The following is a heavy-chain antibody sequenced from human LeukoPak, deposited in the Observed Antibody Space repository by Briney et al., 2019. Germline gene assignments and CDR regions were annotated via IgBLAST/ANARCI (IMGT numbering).Heavy chain of an antibody. V-gene: IGHV4-61*02. Sequence: PSETLSLTCTVSGGSISSGSYYWSWIRQPAGKGLEWIGRIYTSGSTNYNPSPKSRVTISVDTSKNQFSLKLSSVTAADTAVYYCASEVIAVAAALGFDYYYYMDVWGKGTTVTVSS. J-gene: IGHJ6*03. D-gene: IGHD6-19*01. CDR3: ASEVIAVAAALGFDYYYYMDV. CDR2: IYTSGST. CDR1: GGSISSGSYY.